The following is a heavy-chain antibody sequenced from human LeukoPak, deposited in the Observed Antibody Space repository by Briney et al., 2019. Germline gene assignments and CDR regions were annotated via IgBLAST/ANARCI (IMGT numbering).Heavy chain of an antibody. D-gene: IGHD1-26*01. Sequence: PGGSLRLFCAASGFTFSHYSMHWVRQAPGKGLEYVSAINSNGDDTYYVNSVKGRFAISRDNSKNTLYLQMGSLRAEDMAVYYCARDPGRSPDYWGQGTLVTVS. CDR3: ARDPGRSPDY. V-gene: IGHV3-64*01. CDR1: GFTFSHYS. J-gene: IGHJ4*02. CDR2: INSNGDDT.